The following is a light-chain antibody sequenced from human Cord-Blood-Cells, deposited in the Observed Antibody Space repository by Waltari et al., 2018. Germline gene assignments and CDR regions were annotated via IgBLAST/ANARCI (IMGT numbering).Light chain of an antibody. Sequence: QSPSSLSASVGDRVTITCRASQSISSYLNWYQQKPGKAPKLLIYTASSLQSGVPSRFSGSGSGTDFTLTISSLQPEDFATYYCQQSYSTPYTFGQGTKLEIK. V-gene: IGKV1-39*01. CDR2: TAS. J-gene: IGKJ2*01. CDR1: QSISSY. CDR3: QQSYSTPYT.